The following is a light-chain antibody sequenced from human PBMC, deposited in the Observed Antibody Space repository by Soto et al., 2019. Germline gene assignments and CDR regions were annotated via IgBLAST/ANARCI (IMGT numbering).Light chain of an antibody. Sequence: DIQMTQSPASLSASVGDRATITCRASQGISNYLAWYQQKPGKVPKLLIYAASTLQSGVPSRFSGSGSGTDFTLTISSLQPDDVATYYCQNYNSAPQTFGQGTKVDIK. CDR3: QNYNSAPQT. CDR1: QGISNY. CDR2: AAS. J-gene: IGKJ1*01. V-gene: IGKV1-27*01.